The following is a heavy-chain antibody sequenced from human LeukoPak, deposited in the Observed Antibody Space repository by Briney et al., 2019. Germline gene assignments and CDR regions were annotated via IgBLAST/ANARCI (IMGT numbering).Heavy chain of an antibody. Sequence: PSETLSLTCNVSGGFMSGHYWTWIRQPPGKGLEWIGCIFSSGSTNYNPSLKSRVTISVDTSENQFSLSLRSVTAADTAVYYCARAVSGSDYWFDPWGQGTLVTVSS. V-gene: IGHV4-59*11. CDR1: GGFMSGHY. J-gene: IGHJ5*02. CDR2: IFSSGST. D-gene: IGHD5-12*01. CDR3: ARAVSGSDYWFDP.